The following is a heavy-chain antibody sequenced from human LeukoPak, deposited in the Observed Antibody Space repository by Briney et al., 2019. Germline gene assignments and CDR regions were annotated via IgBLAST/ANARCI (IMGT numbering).Heavy chain of an antibody. Sequence: PGGSLRLSCAASGFTFSSYGMHWVRQAPGKGLEWVAVISYDGSNKYYADSVKGRFTISRDNSKNTLYLQMNSLRAEDTAVYYCAEDLGLAIVGATMYFDYWGQGTLVTVSS. CDR1: GFTFSSYG. CDR2: ISYDGSNK. V-gene: IGHV3-30*18. J-gene: IGHJ4*02. CDR3: AEDLGLAIVGATMYFDY. D-gene: IGHD1-26*01.